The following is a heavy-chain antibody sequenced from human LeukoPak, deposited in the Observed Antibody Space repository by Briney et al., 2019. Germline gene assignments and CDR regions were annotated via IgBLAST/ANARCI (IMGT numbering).Heavy chain of an antibody. D-gene: IGHD5-12*01. CDR2: IIPILGIA. Sequence: SVKVSCKASGGTFSSYAISWVRQAPGLGLEWMGRIIPILGIANYAQKFQGRVTITADKSTSTAYMELSSLRSEDTAVYYCARGRGYSGYDDYWGQGTLVTVSS. CDR3: ARGRGYSGYDDY. V-gene: IGHV1-69*04. CDR1: GGTFSSYA. J-gene: IGHJ4*02.